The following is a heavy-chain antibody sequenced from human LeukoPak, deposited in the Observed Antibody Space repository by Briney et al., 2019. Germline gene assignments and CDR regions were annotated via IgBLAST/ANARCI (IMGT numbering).Heavy chain of an antibody. CDR1: GGPLSSHQ. D-gene: IGHD4-17*01. CDR2: IDYKGNT. Sequence: PSETLSLTCTVSGGPLSSHQWSWVRQAAGQGLEWIGRIDYKGNTKYNPALKSRVTMSVDTSKNQFSLKLTSMTAADTAVFYCVRDATVTGLDYWGQGTLVTVSS. J-gene: IGHJ4*02. CDR3: VRDATVTGLDY. V-gene: IGHV4-4*07.